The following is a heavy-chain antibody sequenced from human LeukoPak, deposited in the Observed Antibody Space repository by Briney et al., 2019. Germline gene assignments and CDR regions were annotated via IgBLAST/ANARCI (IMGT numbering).Heavy chain of an antibody. CDR1: GFTFSSYS. V-gene: IGHV3-21*01. CDR3: ARGGGEIWNDNY. J-gene: IGHJ4*02. D-gene: IGHD1-1*01. CDR2: ISSSSSYI. Sequence: PGGSLRLSCAASGFTFSSYSMSWVRRAPGKGLEWVSSISSSSSYIYYADSVKGRFTISRDNAKNSLYLQMNSLRAEDTAVYYCARGGGEIWNDNYWGQGTLVTVSS.